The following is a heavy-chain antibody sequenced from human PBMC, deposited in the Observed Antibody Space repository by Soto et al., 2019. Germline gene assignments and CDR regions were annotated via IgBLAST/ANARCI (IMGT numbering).Heavy chain of an antibody. CDR3: AKHSGYDQYYGMDV. V-gene: IGHV3-23*01. J-gene: IGHJ6*02. CDR1: ILSFDIYA. CDR2: TTGSGGTA. Sequence: EVQLLESGGGLVQPGGSLRLSCAASILSFDIYAMSWVRQAPGKGLEWVSATTGSGGTAYYAGSVKGRFTISRDNSKNTLYLQMHSLRAEETAVYYCAKHSGYDQYYGMDVWGQGTTVTVSS. D-gene: IGHD5-12*01.